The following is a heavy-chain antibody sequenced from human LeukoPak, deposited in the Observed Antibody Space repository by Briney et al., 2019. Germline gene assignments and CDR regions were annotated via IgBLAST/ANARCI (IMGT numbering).Heavy chain of an antibody. D-gene: IGHD2-2*02. CDR2: IYSGGST. CDR1: GVTVSSHY. CDR3: VISPNTYYFDY. V-gene: IGHV3-53*01. Sequence: GGSLRLSCAASGVTVSSHYMSWVRQAPGKGLEWVSVIYSGGSTYYADYVKGRFTISRDSSKNTLYLQMNSLRAEDTAVYYCVISPNTYYFDYWGQGTLVTVSS. J-gene: IGHJ4*02.